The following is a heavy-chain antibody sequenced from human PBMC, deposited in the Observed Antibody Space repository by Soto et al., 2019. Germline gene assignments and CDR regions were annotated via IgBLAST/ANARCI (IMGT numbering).Heavy chain of an antibody. CDR2: IKSKTDGGTT. V-gene: IGHV3-15*01. D-gene: IGHD3-9*01. CDR3: TTLNFDWPLYSYYYYMDV. Sequence: EVQLVESGGGLVKPGGSLRLSCAASGFTFSNAWMSWVRQAPGKGLEWVGRIKSKTDGGTTDYAAPVKGRFTISRDDSKNTLDLQMNSLKNEDTAVYYCTTLNFDWPLYSYYYYMDVWGKGTTVTVSS. CDR1: GFTFSNAW. J-gene: IGHJ6*03.